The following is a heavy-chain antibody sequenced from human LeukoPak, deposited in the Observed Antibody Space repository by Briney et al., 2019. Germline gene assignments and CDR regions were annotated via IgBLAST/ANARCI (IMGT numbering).Heavy chain of an antibody. D-gene: IGHD3-10*01. V-gene: IGHV4-61*10. Sequence: PSETLSPTCTVSGGSISSGSYYWSWIRQPAGKGVEWIGYIHYSGNTNYNPSLKSRVTISADTPKNQFSLKLSSVTAADTAVYYCARDHLSDGGFGEFFDYWGQGTLVTVSS. CDR2: IHYSGNT. CDR3: ARDHLSDGGFGEFFDY. J-gene: IGHJ4*02. CDR1: GGSISSGSYY.